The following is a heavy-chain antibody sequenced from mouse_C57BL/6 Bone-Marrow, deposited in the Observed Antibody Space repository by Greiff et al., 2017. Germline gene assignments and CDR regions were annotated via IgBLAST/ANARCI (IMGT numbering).Heavy chain of an antibody. CDR2: ISSGGSYT. Sequence: EVTVVESGGDLVKPGGSLKLSCAASGFTFSSYGMSWVRQTPDTRLEWVATISSGGSYTDYPDSVKGRFTISSDNAKHTLYLQMSSLKSEDTAMYYCARGRGTNYWGQGTTLTVSS. D-gene: IGHD3-3*01. CDR3: ARGRGTNY. J-gene: IGHJ2*01. V-gene: IGHV5-6*01. CDR1: GFTFSSYG.